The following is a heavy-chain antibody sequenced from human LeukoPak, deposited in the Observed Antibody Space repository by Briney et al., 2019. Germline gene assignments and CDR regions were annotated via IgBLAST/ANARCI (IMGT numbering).Heavy chain of an antibody. J-gene: IGHJ4*02. V-gene: IGHV1-69*13. CDR2: IIPIFGTA. CDR1: GGTFSSYA. CDR3: ARGWELLAALDY. D-gene: IGHD1-26*01. Sequence: SVKVSCKASGGTFSSYAISWVRQAPGQGLEWMGGIIPIFGTANYAQKFQGRVTITADESTSTAYMELSSLRSEDTAVYYCARGWELLAALDYWGQGTLVTVSS.